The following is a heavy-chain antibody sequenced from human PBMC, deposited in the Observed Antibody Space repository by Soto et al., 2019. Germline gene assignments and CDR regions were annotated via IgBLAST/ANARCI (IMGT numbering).Heavy chain of an antibody. D-gene: IGHD2-15*01. CDR2: IIPILGIA. Sequence: SVKVSCKASGGTFSSYTISWVRQAPGQGLEWMGRIIPILGIANYAQKFQGRVTITADKSTSTAYMELSSLRSEDTAVYYCARHAGVVVAAGYYMDVWGKGTTVTVSS. V-gene: IGHV1-69*02. CDR3: ARHAGVVVAAGYYMDV. CDR1: GGTFSSYT. J-gene: IGHJ6*03.